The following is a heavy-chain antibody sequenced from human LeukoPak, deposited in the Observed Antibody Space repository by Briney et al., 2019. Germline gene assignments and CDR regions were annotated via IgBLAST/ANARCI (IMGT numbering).Heavy chain of an antibody. CDR2: INPTGGST. CDR3: ARQGYTNNLGGYFGDKDDGFDL. Sequence: ASVKVSCKASGYTFTSYYMHWVRQAPGQGLEWMGIINPTGGSTSYAQNFQGRVTMTRDMSTSTVYMELSSLRFEDTAVYYCARQGYTNNLGGYFGDKDDGFDLWGQGTMVTVSS. J-gene: IGHJ3*01. V-gene: IGHV1-46*01. CDR1: GYTFTSYY. D-gene: IGHD3-9*01.